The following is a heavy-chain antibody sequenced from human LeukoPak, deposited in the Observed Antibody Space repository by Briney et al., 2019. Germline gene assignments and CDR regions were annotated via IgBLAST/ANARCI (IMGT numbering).Heavy chain of an antibody. J-gene: IGHJ4*02. V-gene: IGHV4-4*07. CDR3: ARDTSYYDSSGPSIDY. CDR2: IYTSGST. D-gene: IGHD3-22*01. CDR1: GGSISSYY. Sequence: PSETLSLTCTVSGGSISSYYWSWIRQPAGKGLEWIGRIYTSGSTNYNPSLKSRVTMSVDTSKNQFSLKLSSVTAADTAVYYCARDTSYYDSSGPSIDYWGQGTLVIVSS.